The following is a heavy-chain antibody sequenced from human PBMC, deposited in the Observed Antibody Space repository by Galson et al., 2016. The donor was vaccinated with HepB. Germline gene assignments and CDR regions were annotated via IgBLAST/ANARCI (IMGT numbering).Heavy chain of an antibody. CDR1: GGSISRDYY. Sequence: LSLTCIVSGGSISRDYYWGWLRQPPGRGLEWIGSIYSNADTYYNPSLKSRVTISVDTSKNQFSLRRNTVNTADTGGYYCATGIVGAGKYYYYYMDVWGKGTTVTVSS. CDR3: ATGIVGAGKYYYYYMDV. J-gene: IGHJ6*03. D-gene: IGHD6-19*01. CDR2: IYSNADT. V-gene: IGHV4-39*01.